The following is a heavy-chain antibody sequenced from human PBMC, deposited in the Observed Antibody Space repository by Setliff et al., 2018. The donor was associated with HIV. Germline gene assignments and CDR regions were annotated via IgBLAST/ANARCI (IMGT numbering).Heavy chain of an antibody. CDR1: GGSISSHS. J-gene: IGHJ4*02. Sequence: SETLSLTCTVSGGSISSHSWNWIRQPPGKGLEWIGYIYDSGNTNYNPSLESRVSISVDTSKKQFSLELNSVTAADTAVYYCARGHTKNYYGGDFFDFWGQGSLVTVSS. V-gene: IGHV4-59*11. CDR2: IYDSGNT. D-gene: IGHD1-26*01. CDR3: ARGHTKNYYGGDFFDF.